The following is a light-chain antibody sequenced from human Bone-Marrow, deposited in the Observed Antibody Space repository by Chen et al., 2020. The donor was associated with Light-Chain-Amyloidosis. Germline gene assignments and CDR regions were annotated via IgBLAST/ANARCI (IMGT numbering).Light chain of an antibody. V-gene: IGLV1-44*01. J-gene: IGLJ3*02. Sequence: QSVLTQPPSASGTPGQRVTISCSGSSSNIGSNTVNWYQQLPGTAPKLLIYSNNQRPSGVPDRFSGSKSGTSASLAISGLQSEDEADYYCMIWHSTAWVFGGGTKLTVL. CDR3: MIWHSTAWV. CDR2: SNN. CDR1: SSNIGSNT.